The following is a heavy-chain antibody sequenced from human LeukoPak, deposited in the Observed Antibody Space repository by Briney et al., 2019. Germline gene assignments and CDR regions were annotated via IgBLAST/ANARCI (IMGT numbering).Heavy chain of an antibody. CDR3: ARDGLQYSYGCAY. J-gene: IGHJ4*02. V-gene: IGHV1-69*01. Sequence: SVKVSCKSSGRSFSSHAISWVRQAPGQGLEWMGGIIPILGTPKYAEKFQGRIAITADENTDTVYMELNSLRPEDTDMYFCARDGLQYSYGCAYWGQGTLVTVSS. CDR1: GRSFSSHA. CDR2: IIPILGTP. D-gene: IGHD5-18*01.